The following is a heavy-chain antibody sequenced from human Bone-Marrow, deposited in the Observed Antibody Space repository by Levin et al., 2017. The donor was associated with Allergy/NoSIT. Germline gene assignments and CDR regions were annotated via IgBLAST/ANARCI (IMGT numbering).Heavy chain of an antibody. CDR1: GFTFSIYS. J-gene: IGHJ6*03. D-gene: IGHD3-3*01. V-gene: IGHV3-21*01. CDR3: ARRNDFWSRTHGGYYFCMDV. CDR2: ISSSGSDM. Sequence: GGSLRLSCTVSGFTFSIYSINWVRQAPGKGLEWVSSISSSGSDMYYVDSVRGRFTISRDNAKNSLTLQMNSLRAEDTAVYYCARRNDFWSRTHGGYYFCMDVWGTGTTVTVSS.